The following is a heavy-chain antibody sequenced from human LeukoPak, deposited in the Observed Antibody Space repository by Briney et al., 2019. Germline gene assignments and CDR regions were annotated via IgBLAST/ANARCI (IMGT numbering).Heavy chain of an antibody. CDR2: TYYRSKWYN. CDR3: ARSWGYCSSTSCFPAWFDP. J-gene: IGHJ5*02. Sequence: SQTLSLTCAISGDSVSSKSAAWSWIRQSPSRGLEWLGRTYYRSKWYNDYAVSVKSRITINPDTSKNQFSLQLNSVTPEDTAVYYCARSWGYCSSTSCFPAWFDPWGQGTLVTVSS. D-gene: IGHD2-2*01. V-gene: IGHV6-1*01. CDR1: GDSVSSKSAA.